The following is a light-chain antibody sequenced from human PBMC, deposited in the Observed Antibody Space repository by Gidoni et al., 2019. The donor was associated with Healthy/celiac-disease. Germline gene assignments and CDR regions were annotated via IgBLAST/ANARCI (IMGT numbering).Light chain of an antibody. CDR3: GTWDSSLSA. CDR1: SSNIGNNY. Sequence: QSVLTQPPSLSAAPGQKVTISCSGSSSNIGNNYVSWYQQLPGTAPKLLIYENNKRPSGIPDRFSGSKSGTSATLGITGLQTGDEADYYCGTWDSSLSAFGGGTKLTVL. V-gene: IGLV1-51*02. CDR2: ENN. J-gene: IGLJ2*01.